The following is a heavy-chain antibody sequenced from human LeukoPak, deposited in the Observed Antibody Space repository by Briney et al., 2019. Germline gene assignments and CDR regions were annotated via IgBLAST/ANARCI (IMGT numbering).Heavy chain of an antibody. CDR1: GGSFSGYY. CDR3: ARGPIQLWPIDY. V-gene: IGHV4-34*01. D-gene: IGHD5-18*01. CDR2: INHSGST. J-gene: IGHJ4*02. Sequence: PSETLSLTCAVYGGSFSGYYWSWIRQPPGKGLEWIGEINHSGSTNHNPSLKSRVTISVDTSKNQFSLKLSSVTAADTAVYYCARGPIQLWPIDYWGQGTLVTVSS.